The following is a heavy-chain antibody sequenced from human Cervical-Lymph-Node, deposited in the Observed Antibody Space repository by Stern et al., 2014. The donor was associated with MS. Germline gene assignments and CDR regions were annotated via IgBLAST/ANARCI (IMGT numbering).Heavy chain of an antibody. Sequence: VQLVESGAEVQKPGSSVKVSCKASGDTSNTDAIHWVRQAPGQGLEWMGGIIPVFGTPVYAQRCKGRVSMAADESTATDYMELSSLRSDDTAVYYCARGASSAAWYKHAVDVWGQGTTVTVSS. CDR3: ARGASSAAWYKHAVDV. CDR1: GDTSNTDA. V-gene: IGHV1-69*01. D-gene: IGHD1-14*01. J-gene: IGHJ6*02. CDR2: IIPVFGTP.